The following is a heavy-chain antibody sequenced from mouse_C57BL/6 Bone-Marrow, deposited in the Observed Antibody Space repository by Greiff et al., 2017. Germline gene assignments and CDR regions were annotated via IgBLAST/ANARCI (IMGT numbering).Heavy chain of an antibody. J-gene: IGHJ2*01. Sequence: QVQLKESGAELARPGASVKLSCKASGYTFTSYGISWVKQRTGQGLEWIGEIYPRSGNTYYNEKFKGKATLTADKSSSTAYMKLRRLRSEDSAVYFCARSGTRVVGDYWGQGTTLTVSS. D-gene: IGHD1-1*01. CDR3: ARSGTRVVGDY. CDR1: GYTFTSYG. V-gene: IGHV1-81*01. CDR2: IYPRSGNT.